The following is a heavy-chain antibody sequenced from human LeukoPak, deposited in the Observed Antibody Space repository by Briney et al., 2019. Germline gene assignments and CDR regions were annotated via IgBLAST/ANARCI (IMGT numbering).Heavy chain of an antibody. V-gene: IGHV3-21*01. D-gene: IGHD2-15*01. CDR3: ARDQDVYCSGGSCTSFDI. J-gene: IGHJ3*02. CDR1: GFTFSRYS. Sequence: GGSLRLSCAASGFTFSRYSMNWVRQAPGKGLEWVSSISISSSYIYYVDSVEGRFTISRDNAKNSLYLQMNSLRAEDTAVYYCARDQDVYCSGGSCTSFDIWGQGTMVTVSS. CDR2: ISISSSYI.